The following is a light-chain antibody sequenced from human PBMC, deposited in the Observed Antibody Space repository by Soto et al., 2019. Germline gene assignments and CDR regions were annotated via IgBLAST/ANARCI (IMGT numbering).Light chain of an antibody. CDR2: EDN. Sequence: NFMLTQPHSVSESPGKTVTISCTRSSGSIASNYVQWSQQRPGSAPTTVIYEDNQRPSGVPDRFSGSIDSSSNSASLTISGLKTEVEADYYCQSFDSSIWVFGGGTQLTVL. V-gene: IGLV6-57*04. CDR3: QSFDSSIWV. CDR1: SGSIASNY. J-gene: IGLJ2*01.